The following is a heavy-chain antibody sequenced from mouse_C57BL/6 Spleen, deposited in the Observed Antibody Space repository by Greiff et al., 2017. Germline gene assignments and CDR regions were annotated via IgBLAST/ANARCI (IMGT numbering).Heavy chain of an antibody. CDR1: GYSITSGYD. V-gene: IGHV3-1*01. Sequence: EVQGVESGPGMVKPSQSLSLTCTVTGYSITSGYDWHWIRHFPGNKLEWMGYISYSGSTNYNPSLKSRISITHDTSKNHFFLKLNSVTTEDTATYYCARENSNYWWYFDVWGTGTTVTVSS. J-gene: IGHJ1*03. D-gene: IGHD2-5*01. CDR2: ISYSGST. CDR3: ARENSNYWWYFDV.